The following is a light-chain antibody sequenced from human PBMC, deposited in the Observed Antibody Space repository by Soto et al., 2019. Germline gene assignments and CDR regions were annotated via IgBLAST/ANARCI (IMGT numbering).Light chain of an antibody. CDR1: QSLVNSDGRTY. J-gene: IGKJ2*01. CDR3: MQATHSPPYT. CDR2: QVS. V-gene: IGKV2-30*01. Sequence: DVVMTQSPLSLPVTLGQPASISCRSSQSLVNSDGRTYLNWLQQRPGQSPRRLIYQVSKRDSGVPDRFSGSGSGTDFTLKISRVEAEDVGVYYCMQATHSPPYTFGQGTNLEIK.